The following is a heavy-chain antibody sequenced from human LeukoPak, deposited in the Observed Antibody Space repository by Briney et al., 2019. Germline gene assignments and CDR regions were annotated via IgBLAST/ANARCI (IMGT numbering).Heavy chain of an antibody. V-gene: IGHV1-58*01. D-gene: IGHD6-19*01. CDR1: GFTFTSSA. CDR2: IVVGSGNT. Sequence: SVKVSCKASGFTFTSSAVQWVRQARGQRLEWIGWIVVGSGNTNYAQKFQERVTITRDMSTSTAYMELSSLRSEDAAVYYCAMSGWYTKFDYWGQGTLVTVSS. CDR3: AMSGWYTKFDY. J-gene: IGHJ4*02.